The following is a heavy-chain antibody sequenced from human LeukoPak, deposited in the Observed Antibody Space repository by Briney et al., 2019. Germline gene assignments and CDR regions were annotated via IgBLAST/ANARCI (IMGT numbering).Heavy chain of an antibody. CDR1: GGSISSYY. V-gene: IGHV4-59*01. CDR2: IYYSGST. Sequence: TSETLSLTCTVSGGSISSYYWSWIRQPPGKGLEWIGYIYYSGSTNYNPSLKSRVTISVDTSKNQSSLKLSSVTAADTAVYYCARSCGGDCYTDYWGQGTLVTVSS. CDR3: ARSCGGDCYTDY. J-gene: IGHJ4*02. D-gene: IGHD2-21*02.